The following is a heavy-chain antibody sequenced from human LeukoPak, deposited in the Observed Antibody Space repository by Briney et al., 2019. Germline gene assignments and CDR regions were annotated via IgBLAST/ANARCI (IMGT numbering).Heavy chain of an antibody. Sequence: GGSLGLSCTASGFTFKDYAMYWVRLAPGKGLEWVSGISGSGGTTYYADSVKGRFTISRDNSKNTLYLQMNSLRAEDTAVYYCAKGEVPAGRGYYFDYWGQGTLVTVSS. CDR1: GFTFKDYA. CDR3: AKGEVPAGRGYYFDY. V-gene: IGHV3-23*01. J-gene: IGHJ4*02. CDR2: ISGSGGTT. D-gene: IGHD2-2*01.